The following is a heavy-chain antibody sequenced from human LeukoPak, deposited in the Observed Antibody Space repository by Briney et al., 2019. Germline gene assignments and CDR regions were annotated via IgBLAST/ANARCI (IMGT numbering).Heavy chain of an antibody. CDR3: ARQPQYISSWYREAYYFDY. J-gene: IGHJ4*02. Sequence: PSETLSLTCTVSGDSHRSTLFYWGWIRQPPRKGLEWIASVFYSGDTYYNPSLKSQVTICVDTSKSQFSLKLSSVTAADTAVYYCARQPQYISSWYREAYYFDYGGQGTLVTVS. V-gene: IGHV4-39*01. CDR1: GDSHRSTLFY. CDR2: VFYSGDT. D-gene: IGHD6-13*01.